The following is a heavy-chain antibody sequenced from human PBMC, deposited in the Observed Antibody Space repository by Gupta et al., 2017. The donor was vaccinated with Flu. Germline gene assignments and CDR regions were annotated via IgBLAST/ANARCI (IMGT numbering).Heavy chain of an antibody. CDR2: SSGSGERT. Sequence: MSWVRQAPGKGLGWVSGSSGSGERTDYADSVEGRFTISRDNPKNTLYLQMNNLRGEDTALYYCAKDLDDFWSGYYGKGVDHWGQGNLVTVSS. D-gene: IGHD3-3*01. V-gene: IGHV3-23*01. J-gene: IGHJ4*02. CDR3: AKDLDDFWSGYYGKGVDH.